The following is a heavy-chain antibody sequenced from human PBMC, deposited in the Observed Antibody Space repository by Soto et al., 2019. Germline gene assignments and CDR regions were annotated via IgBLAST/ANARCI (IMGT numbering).Heavy chain of an antibody. D-gene: IGHD2-15*01. CDR3: ARDPDSYCSGGSCYYHYYGMDV. Sequence: GSLRLSCAASGFTFSSYSMNWVRQAPGKGLEWVSSISSSSSYIYYADSVKGRFTISRDNAKNSLYLQMNSLRAEDTAVYYCARDPDSYCSGGSCYYHYYGMDVWGQGTTVTVSS. J-gene: IGHJ6*02. CDR2: ISSSSSYI. CDR1: GFTFSSYS. V-gene: IGHV3-21*01.